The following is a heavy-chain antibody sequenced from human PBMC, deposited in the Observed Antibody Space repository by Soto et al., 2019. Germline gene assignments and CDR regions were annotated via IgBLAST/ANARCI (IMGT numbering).Heavy chain of an antibody. Sequence: GGSLRLSCAASGFTFSSYAMSWVRQAPGKGLECVSAISSSGDNTYYPDSVKGRLTISRDNSKNTLYLQMSSLRVEDTAVYYCTRHMSPNIAVAGTWGQGTQVTSPQ. J-gene: IGHJ4*02. CDR2: ISSSGDNT. D-gene: IGHD6-19*01. CDR3: TRHMSPNIAVAGT. CDR1: GFTFSSYA. V-gene: IGHV3-64D*08.